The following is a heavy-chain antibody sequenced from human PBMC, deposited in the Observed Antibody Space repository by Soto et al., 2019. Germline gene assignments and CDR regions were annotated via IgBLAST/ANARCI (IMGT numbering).Heavy chain of an antibody. CDR3: ARDRGIAVANDY. CDR2: ISYDGSNK. D-gene: IGHD6-19*01. Sequence: QVQLVESGGGVVQPGRSLRLSCAASGFTFSSYAMHWVRQAPGKGLEWVAVISYDGSNKYYADSVKGRFTISRDNSKNTLYLQMNSLRAEDTALYYCARDRGIAVANDYWGQGTLVTVSS. CDR1: GFTFSSYA. V-gene: IGHV3-30-3*01. J-gene: IGHJ4*02.